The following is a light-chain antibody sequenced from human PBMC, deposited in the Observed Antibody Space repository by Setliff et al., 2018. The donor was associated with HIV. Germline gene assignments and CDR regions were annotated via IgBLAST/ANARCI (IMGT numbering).Light chain of an antibody. CDR3: SSYTSSTTVV. J-gene: IGLJ2*01. CDR1: SSDIGSDNR. V-gene: IGLV2-18*02. CDR2: EVS. Sequence: QSALTLPPSVSGSPGQSVTISCTGTSSDIGSDNRVSWYQQPPGTAPKLMIYEVSNRPSGVPDRFSGSKSGNTASLTISGLQAEDEADYYCSSYTSSTTVVFGGGTK.